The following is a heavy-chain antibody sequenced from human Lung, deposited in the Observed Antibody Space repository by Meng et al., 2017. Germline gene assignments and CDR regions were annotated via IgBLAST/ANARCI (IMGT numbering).Heavy chain of an antibody. CDR1: GFYFSNAW. V-gene: IGHV3-15*01. J-gene: IGHJ4*02. Sequence: HLVESGEDLVKPGGSLRLSCAASGFYFSNAWMSWVRQAPGKGLEWVGRIKSNTDGGTTEYAAPVTGRFTISRDDSKSTLNLHLSGLRTDDTGVYYCTWDDKAVSDYWGQGTLVTVSS. CDR3: TWDDKAVSDY. D-gene: IGHD3-9*01. CDR2: IKSNTDGGTT.